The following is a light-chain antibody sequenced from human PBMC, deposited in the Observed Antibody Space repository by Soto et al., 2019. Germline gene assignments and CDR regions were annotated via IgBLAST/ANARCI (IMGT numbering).Light chain of an antibody. CDR3: QQYHALPRT. CDR1: QDIINY. J-gene: IGKJ1*01. Sequence: DIPMTQSPSSLSASVGDRATITCQASQDIINYVNWYQQKPGKAPKLLIHTASNLESGVPSRFSGRGSGTDFTLAVDGLQPEDFATYYCQQYHALPRTFGQGTRVEI. CDR2: TAS. V-gene: IGKV1-33*01.